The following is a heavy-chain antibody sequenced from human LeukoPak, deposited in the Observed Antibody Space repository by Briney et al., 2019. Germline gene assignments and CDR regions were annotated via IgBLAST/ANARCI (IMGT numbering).Heavy chain of an antibody. Sequence: PGGSLRLXCAASGFTFSSYAMSWVRQAPGKRLEWVSAISGSGGSTYYADSVKGRFTISRDNSKNTLYLQMNSLRAEDTAVYYCAKSSGYSGSYSADYWGQGTLVTVSS. CDR1: GFTFSSYA. V-gene: IGHV3-23*01. J-gene: IGHJ4*02. D-gene: IGHD1-26*01. CDR2: ISGSGGST. CDR3: AKSSGYSGSYSADY.